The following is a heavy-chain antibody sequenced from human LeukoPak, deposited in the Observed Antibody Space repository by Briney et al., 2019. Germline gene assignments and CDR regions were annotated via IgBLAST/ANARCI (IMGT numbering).Heavy chain of an antibody. V-gene: IGHV4-30-4*07. J-gene: IGHJ4*02. CDR3: ARDRYANND. Sequence: SETLSLTCAVSGGSISSGGYSWSWIRQPPGKGLEWIGYIYYSGSTYYNPSLKSRVTISVDTSKNQFSLKLSSVTAADTAVYYCARDRYANNDWGQGTLVTVSS. D-gene: IGHD1-14*01. CDR1: GGSISSGGYS. CDR2: IYYSGST.